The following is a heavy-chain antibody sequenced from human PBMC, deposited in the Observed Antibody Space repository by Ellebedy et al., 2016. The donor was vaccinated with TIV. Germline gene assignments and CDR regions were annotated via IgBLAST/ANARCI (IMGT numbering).Heavy chain of an antibody. D-gene: IGHD6-13*01. Sequence: ASVKVSXKASGYTFSNYGISWVRQAPGQGLEYMGWISAYNGYTNYAQKFQGRVTLTTDTSTNTAYMEVRSLTSDDTAVYYCARRPAAGRGYNYYYYMDVWGKGTTVTV. V-gene: IGHV1-18*01. CDR3: ARRPAAGRGYNYYYYMDV. CDR2: ISAYNGYT. CDR1: GYTFSNYG. J-gene: IGHJ6*03.